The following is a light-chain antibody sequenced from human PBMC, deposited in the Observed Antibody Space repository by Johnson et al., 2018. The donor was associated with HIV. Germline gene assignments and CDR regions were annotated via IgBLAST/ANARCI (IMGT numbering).Light chain of an antibody. V-gene: IGLV1-51*02. Sequence: QAVLTQPPSVSAAPGQKVTIPCSGSSSNIGKNSVSWYQQVPGTAPKLLIYENNKRPSGNSDRFSGPKSGTSATLGITGLQTGDEADFYCGTWDSRLSVYVFGTGTKVSVL. CDR3: GTWDSRLSVYV. CDR2: ENN. J-gene: IGLJ1*01. CDR1: SSNIGKNS.